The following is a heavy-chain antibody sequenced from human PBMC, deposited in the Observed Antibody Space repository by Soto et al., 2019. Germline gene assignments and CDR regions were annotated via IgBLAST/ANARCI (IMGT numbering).Heavy chain of an antibody. CDR1: GGTFSSYA. CDR3: ARDKEGYCSGGSCPRPYWYFDL. Sequence: QVQLVQSGAEVKKPGSSVKVSCKASGGTFSSYAISWVRQAPGQGLEWMGGIIPIFGTANYAQKFQGRVTSTADESTSTAYMELSSLRSEDTAVYYCARDKEGYCSGGSCPRPYWYFDLWGRGTLVTVSS. J-gene: IGHJ2*01. CDR2: IIPIFGTA. V-gene: IGHV1-69*12. D-gene: IGHD2-15*01.